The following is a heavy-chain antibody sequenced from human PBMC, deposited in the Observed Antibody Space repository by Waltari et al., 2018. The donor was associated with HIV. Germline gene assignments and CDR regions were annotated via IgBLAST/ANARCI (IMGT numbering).Heavy chain of an antibody. J-gene: IGHJ4*02. V-gene: IGHV3-48*02. CDR3: ARDRSSSGYYFDY. CDR1: GFAFSTYD. Sequence: EVQLVESGGGLVQPGGSLRLSCAASGFAFSTYDMNWVRQAPGKVLVWVSYITSTSFTRYYADSVKGRFTISRDNAKNSLYLQMNSLRDEDTAVYFCARDRSSSGYYFDYWGQGTLVTVSS. CDR2: ITSTSFTR. D-gene: IGHD3-22*01.